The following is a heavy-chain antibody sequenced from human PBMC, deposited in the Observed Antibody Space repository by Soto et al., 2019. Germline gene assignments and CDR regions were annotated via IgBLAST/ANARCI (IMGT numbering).Heavy chain of an antibody. CDR3: ATKEGFAY. Sequence: EVQLMESGGGLVQPGGSLRLSCAASGFTFSSETMFWVRQAPGKGLEHITAISENGDSTFYADSVKGRFTISRDNSKNTLYLQMGSLRAEDMAVYYCATKEGFAYWGQGTLVTVSS. CDR2: ISENGDST. V-gene: IGHV3-64*07. J-gene: IGHJ4*02. CDR1: GFTFSSET.